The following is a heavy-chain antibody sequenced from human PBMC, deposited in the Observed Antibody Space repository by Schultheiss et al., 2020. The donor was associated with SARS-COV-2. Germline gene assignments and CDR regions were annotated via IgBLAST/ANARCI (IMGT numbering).Heavy chain of an antibody. CDR3: ARDSLLVVPAAIPLYYYYGMDV. V-gene: IGHV4-31*03. J-gene: IGHJ6*02. Sequence: SQTLSLTCTVSGGSISSGGYYWSWIRQHPGKGLEWIGEINHSGSTNYNPSLKSRVTISVDTSKNQFSLKLSSVTAADTAVYYCARDSLLVVPAAIPLYYYYGMDVWGQGTTVTVSS. CDR2: INHSGST. CDR1: GGSISSGGYY. D-gene: IGHD2-2*01.